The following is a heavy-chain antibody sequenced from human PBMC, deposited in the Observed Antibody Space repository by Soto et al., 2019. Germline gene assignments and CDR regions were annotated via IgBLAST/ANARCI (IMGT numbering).Heavy chain of an antibody. J-gene: IGHJ6*02. CDR3: ASLGVGDWANYYYYYGMDV. CDR1: GFTFSVYA. V-gene: IGHV3-23*01. CDR2: VTANGGST. Sequence: EVQLLESGGGFVQPGGSLRLSCAATGFTFSVYAMTWVRQAPGKGLEWVSAVTANGGSTYSADSVKGRFTTSRDNSKNTLFRQMNSLRAEDTAVYYCASLGVGDWANYYYYYGMDVWGQGTTVTVSS. D-gene: IGHD2-21*02.